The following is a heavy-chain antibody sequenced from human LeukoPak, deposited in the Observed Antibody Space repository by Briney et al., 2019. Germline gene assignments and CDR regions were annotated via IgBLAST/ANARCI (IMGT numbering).Heavy chain of an antibody. D-gene: IGHD6-13*01. CDR3: ARDGSSWYNWFDP. CDR2: IIPIFGTA. J-gene: IGHJ5*02. CDR1: GYTFTSYY. Sequence: ASVKVSCKASGYTFTSYYMHWVRQAPGQGLEWMGGIIPIFGTANYAQKFQGRVTITADKSTSTAYMELSSLRSEDTAVYYCARDGSSWYNWFDPWGQGTLVTVSS. V-gene: IGHV1-69*06.